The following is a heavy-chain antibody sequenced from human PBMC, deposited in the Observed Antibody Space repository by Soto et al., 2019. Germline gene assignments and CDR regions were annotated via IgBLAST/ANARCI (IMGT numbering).Heavy chain of an antibody. CDR1: GGSISSGGYY. V-gene: IGHV4-31*03. D-gene: IGHD3-22*01. CDR2: IYYSGST. J-gene: IGHJ3*02. CDR3: ARVSSGYWSDAFDI. Sequence: PSETLSLTCTVSGGSISSGGYYWSWIRQHPGKGLEWIGCIYYSGSTYYNPSLKSRVTISVDTSKNQFSLKLSSVTAADTAVYYCARVSSGYWSDAFDIWGQGTMVTVSS.